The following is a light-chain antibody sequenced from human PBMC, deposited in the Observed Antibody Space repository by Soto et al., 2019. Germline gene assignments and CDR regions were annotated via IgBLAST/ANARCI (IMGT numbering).Light chain of an antibody. J-gene: IGLJ2*01. CDR2: EAT. CDR1: SSNIGSYNL. Sequence: QSALTQPASVSGSPGQSITISCTGTSSNIGSYNLVSWYQQHPGSAPKVLIYEATKRPSGVSNRFSGSRSGNTASLTISGLQAEDEADYYCSSYAGSSSLLFGGGTKVTVL. V-gene: IGLV2-23*01. CDR3: SSYAGSSSLL.